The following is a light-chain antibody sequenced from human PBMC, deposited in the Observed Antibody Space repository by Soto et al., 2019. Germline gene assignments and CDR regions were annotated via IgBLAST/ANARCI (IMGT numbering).Light chain of an antibody. J-gene: IGLJ3*02. V-gene: IGLV2-8*01. CDR3: GSYTRASTWV. CDR1: SSDVGGYYY. CDR2: EVN. Sequence: QSVLTQPPSASGSPGQSVTISCTGTSSDVGGYYYVSWYQQFPGKAPKLMIFEVNKRPSGVPDRFSGSKSGNTASLTISGLQAEDEADYYCGSYTRASTWVFGGGTKLTVL.